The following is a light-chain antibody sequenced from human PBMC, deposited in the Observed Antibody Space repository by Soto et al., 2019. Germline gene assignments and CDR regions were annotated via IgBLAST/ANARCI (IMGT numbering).Light chain of an antibody. Sequence: QSDLTQPASVSGSPGQSITISCTGTFSDVGSYNLVSWYQQHPGKAPKLMIYEDTKRPSGVSNRFSGSKSGYTASLTISGLQAEDEADYYCCSYAGSSTVVFGGGTKLTVL. V-gene: IGLV2-23*01. CDR3: CSYAGSSTVV. CDR2: EDT. CDR1: FSDVGSYNL. J-gene: IGLJ2*01.